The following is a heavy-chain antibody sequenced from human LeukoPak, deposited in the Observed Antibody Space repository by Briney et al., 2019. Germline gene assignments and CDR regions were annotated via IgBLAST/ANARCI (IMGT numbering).Heavy chain of an antibody. Sequence: ASVKVSCKVSGYTLTELSMHWVRQAPGKGLEWMGGFDPEDGETIYAQKFQGRVTMTEDTSTDTAYMELSSLRSEDTAVYYCAGGGSSTSWEGYYYYMDVWGKGTTVTVSS. CDR2: FDPEDGET. CDR1: GYTLTELS. CDR3: AGGGSSTSWEGYYYYMDV. V-gene: IGHV1-24*01. J-gene: IGHJ6*03. D-gene: IGHD2-2*01.